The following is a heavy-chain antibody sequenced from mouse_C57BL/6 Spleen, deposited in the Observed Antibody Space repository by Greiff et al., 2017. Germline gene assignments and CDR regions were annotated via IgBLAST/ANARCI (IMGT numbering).Heavy chain of an antibody. Sequence: QVHVKQSGAELARPGASVKMSCKASGYTFTSYTMHWVQQRPGQGLEWIGYINPSSGYTKYNQKFKDKATLTADKSSSTAYMQLSSLTSEDCAVYYGARHIYYGPYYCDYWGQGTTLTVSS. V-gene: IGHV1-4*01. D-gene: IGHD1-1*01. CDR1: GYTFTSYT. J-gene: IGHJ2*01. CDR3: ARHIYYGPYYCDY. CDR2: INPSSGYT.